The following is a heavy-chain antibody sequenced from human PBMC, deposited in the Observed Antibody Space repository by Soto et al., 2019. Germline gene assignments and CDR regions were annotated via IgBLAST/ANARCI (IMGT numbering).Heavy chain of an antibody. Sequence: SETLSLTCAVYVGSFSGYYWSWIRQPPGKGLEWIGEINHSGSTNYNPSLKSRVTISVDTSKNQFSLKLSSVTAADTAVYYCARSGSSSSFYPVYYYYGMDVWGQGTTVTVSS. CDR2: INHSGST. J-gene: IGHJ6*02. CDR3: ARSGSSSSFYPVYYYYGMDV. D-gene: IGHD6-6*01. CDR1: VGSFSGYY. V-gene: IGHV4-34*01.